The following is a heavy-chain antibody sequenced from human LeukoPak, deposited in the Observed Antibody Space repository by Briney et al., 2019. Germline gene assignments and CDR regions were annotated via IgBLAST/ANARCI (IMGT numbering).Heavy chain of an antibody. D-gene: IGHD4-11*01. CDR3: AKDGHYSNFYFDY. CDR1: GFIFSSYW. Sequence: GGSLRLSCAASGFIFSSYWMHWVRQAPGKGPVWVSRIKSDGSSPSYADSVEGRFTISRDNAKNTVYLQMNSLRAEDTAAYYCAKDGHYSNFYFDYWGQGTLVTVSS. CDR2: IKSDGSSP. J-gene: IGHJ4*02. V-gene: IGHV3-74*01.